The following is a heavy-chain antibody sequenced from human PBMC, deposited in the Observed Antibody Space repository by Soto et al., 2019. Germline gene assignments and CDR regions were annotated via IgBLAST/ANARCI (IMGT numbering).Heavy chain of an antibody. V-gene: IGHV3-33*01. J-gene: IGHJ4*02. CDR3: ARDKDLYEGELTYYFDY. D-gene: IGHD1-26*01. CDR1: GFTFSSYG. CDR2: IWYDGSNK. Sequence: GGSLRLSCAASGFTFSSYGMHWVRQAPGKGLEWVAVIWYDGSNKYYADSVKGRFTISRDNSKNTLYLQMYSLRAEDTAVYYCARDKDLYEGELTYYFDYWGQGTLVTVS.